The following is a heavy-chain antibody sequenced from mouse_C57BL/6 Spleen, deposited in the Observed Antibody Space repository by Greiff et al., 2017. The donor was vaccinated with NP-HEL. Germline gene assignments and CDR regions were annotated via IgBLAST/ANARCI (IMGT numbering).Heavy chain of an antibody. Sequence: VQLQQSGPELVKPGASVKISCKASGYTFTDYYMNWVKQSHGKSLEWIGDINPNNGGTSYNQKFKGKATLTVDKSSSTSYMELRSLTSEDSAVYYCATIYYDYDYYFDYWGQGTTLTVSS. J-gene: IGHJ2*01. D-gene: IGHD2-4*01. V-gene: IGHV1-26*01. CDR2: INPNNGGT. CDR3: ATIYYDYDYYFDY. CDR1: GYTFTDYY.